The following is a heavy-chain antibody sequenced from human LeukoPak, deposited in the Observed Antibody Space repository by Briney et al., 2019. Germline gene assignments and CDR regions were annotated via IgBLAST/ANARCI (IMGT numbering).Heavy chain of an antibody. CDR1: GFTFSSYA. D-gene: IGHD2-2*01. J-gene: IGHJ3*02. Sequence: AGGSLRLSCAASGFTFSSYAMSWVRQAPGKGLEWVSAISGSGGSTYYADSVKGRFTISRDNSKNTLYLQMNSLRAEDTAVYYCATSLRYCSSSSCYDAFDIWGQGTMVTVSS. CDR3: ATSLRYCSSSSCYDAFDI. CDR2: ISGSGGST. V-gene: IGHV3-23*01.